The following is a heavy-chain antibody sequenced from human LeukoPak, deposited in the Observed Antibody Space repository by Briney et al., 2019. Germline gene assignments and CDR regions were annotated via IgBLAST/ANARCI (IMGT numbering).Heavy chain of an antibody. J-gene: IGHJ4*02. V-gene: IGHV4-34*01. CDR1: GGSFSGYY. CDR3: ARALYSSSWYRGFDY. D-gene: IGHD6-13*01. CDR2: INHSGST. Sequence: PSETLSLTCAVYGGSFSGYYWSWIRQPPGXXXXXXXEINHSGSTNYNPSLKSRVTISVDTSKDQFSLKLSSVTAADTAVYYCARALYSSSWYRGFDYWGQGTLVTVSS.